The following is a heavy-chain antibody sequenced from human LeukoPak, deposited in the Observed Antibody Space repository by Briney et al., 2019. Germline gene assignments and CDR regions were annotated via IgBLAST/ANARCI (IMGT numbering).Heavy chain of an antibody. CDR2: ISRSSDAI. V-gene: IGHV3-48*01. CDR1: GFNFSAYS. D-gene: IGHD4-17*01. Sequence: GGSLRLSCAASGFNFSAYSMNWVRQAPGKGLEWVSYISRSSDAIYDADSVKGRFTISRDNAKNLLFLQMTSLGVEDTALYYCARGDYDHYITLDYWGQGTLVTVSS. J-gene: IGHJ4*02. CDR3: ARGDYDHYITLDY.